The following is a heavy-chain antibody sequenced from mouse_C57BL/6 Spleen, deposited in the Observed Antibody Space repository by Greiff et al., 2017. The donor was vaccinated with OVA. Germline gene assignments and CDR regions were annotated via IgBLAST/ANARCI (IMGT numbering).Heavy chain of an antibody. CDR2: ISNGGGST. V-gene: IGHV5-12*01. Sequence: EVQRVESGGGLVQPGGSLKLSCAASGFTFSDYYMYWVRQTPEKRLEWVAYISNGGGSTYYPDTVKGRFTISRDNAKNTLYLQMSRLKSEDTARDYCARQGYDTYFDYWGQGTTLTVSS. CDR3: ARQGYDTYFDY. D-gene: IGHD2-10*02. J-gene: IGHJ2*01. CDR1: GFTFSDYY.